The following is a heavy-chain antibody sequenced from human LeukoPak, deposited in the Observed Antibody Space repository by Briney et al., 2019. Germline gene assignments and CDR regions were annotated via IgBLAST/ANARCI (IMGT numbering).Heavy chain of an antibody. Sequence: PGGSLRLSCAASGFTFSSYEMNWVRQAPGKGLEWVSYISSSCSTIYYADSVKGRFTISRDNAKNSLYLQMNSLRAEDTAVYYCARDRCSSTSCYTPNWFDPWGQGTLVTVSS. CDR2: ISSSCSTI. D-gene: IGHD2-2*02. V-gene: IGHV3-48*03. CDR1: GFTFSSYE. J-gene: IGHJ5*02. CDR3: ARDRCSSTSCYTPNWFDP.